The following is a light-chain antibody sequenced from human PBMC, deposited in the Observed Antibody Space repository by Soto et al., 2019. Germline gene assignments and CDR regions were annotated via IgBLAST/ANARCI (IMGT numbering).Light chain of an antibody. V-gene: IGKV3-20*01. Sequence: EIVLTQSPGTLSLSPGERATLSCRASQSVDSKYLAWYQQKTGQAPRILIFAASSRATGIPDRFSGSGSGTDFTLTISRLEPGDFAVYYCQQYGYSSWTFGQGTKV. CDR2: AAS. CDR1: QSVDSKY. J-gene: IGKJ1*01. CDR3: QQYGYSSWT.